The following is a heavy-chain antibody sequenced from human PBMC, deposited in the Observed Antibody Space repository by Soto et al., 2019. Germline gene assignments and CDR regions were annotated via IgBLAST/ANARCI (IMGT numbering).Heavy chain of an antibody. CDR2: ISSSGSII. Sequence: GGSLRLSCAASAFTFGDYYMSWIRQAPGKGLEWVSYISSSGSIIYYADSVKGRFTISRDNAKNSLYLQMNSLRAEDTAVYYCARDLGYYDSSGYFDYWGQGTRVTVSS. D-gene: IGHD3-22*01. J-gene: IGHJ4*02. CDR1: AFTFGDYY. V-gene: IGHV3-11*01. CDR3: ARDLGYYDSSGYFDY.